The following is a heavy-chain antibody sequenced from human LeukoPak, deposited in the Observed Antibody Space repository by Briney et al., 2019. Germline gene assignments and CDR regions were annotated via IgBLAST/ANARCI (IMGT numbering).Heavy chain of an antibody. CDR2: ISSTSSYI. J-gene: IGHJ3*02. D-gene: IGHD3-22*01. V-gene: IGHV3-21*01. CDR1: GFTFSTSG. CDR3: ARDTSLGHYYDTSGLHDAFDI. Sequence: GGSPRLSCAASGFTFSTSGMNWVRQAPGKGLEWVSSISSTSSYIYYTDSVKGRFTISRDNAKNSLYLQMNSLRAEDTAVYYCARDTSLGHYYDTSGLHDAFDIWGQGTMVTVSS.